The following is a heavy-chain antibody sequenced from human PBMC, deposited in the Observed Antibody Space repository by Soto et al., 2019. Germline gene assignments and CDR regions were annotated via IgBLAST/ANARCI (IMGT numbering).Heavy chain of an antibody. CDR1: GFTFSSYG. V-gene: IGHV3-33*01. D-gene: IGHD5-18*01. Sequence: GGSLRLSCAASGFTFSSYGMHWVRQAPGKGLEWVAVIWYDGSNKHYADSVKGRFTISRDNSKNTLYLQMNSLRAEDTAVYYCARDYYEGGYSYAKSYYYYGMDVWGQGTTVTVSS. CDR2: IWYDGSNK. CDR3: ARDYYEGGYSYAKSYYYYGMDV. J-gene: IGHJ6*02.